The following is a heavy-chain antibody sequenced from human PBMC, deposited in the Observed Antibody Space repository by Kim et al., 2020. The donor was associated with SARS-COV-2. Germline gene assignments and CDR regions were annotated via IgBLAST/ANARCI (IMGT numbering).Heavy chain of an antibody. D-gene: IGHD3-3*01. CDR2: FDPEDGET. CDR3: ASTAFGVADPHYFVY. V-gene: IGHV1-24*01. J-gene: IGHJ4*02. CDR1: GHTLSDSS. Sequence: ASVKVSCKVSGHTLSDSSMHWVRQAPGKGLEWMGFFDPEDGETIYAQKFQGRVTMTEDTSTDTAYMELSSLRSEDTAVYYCASTAFGVADPHYFVYWGQGTLVTVSS.